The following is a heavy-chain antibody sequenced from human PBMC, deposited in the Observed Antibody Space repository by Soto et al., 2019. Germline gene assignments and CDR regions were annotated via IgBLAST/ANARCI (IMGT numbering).Heavy chain of an antibody. Sequence: QVQLVQSGAEVKKPGASVKVSCKASGYTFTNYGISWVRQAPGQGLEWMVWVSAYNGNTNYAQKLQGRVTMTTDTSTNAAYMELRSLRSDDTAVYYCARLREDGYNLTYWGQGTLVTVSS. CDR3: ARLREDGYNLTY. CDR2: VSAYNGNT. V-gene: IGHV1-18*01. CDR1: GYTFTNYG. D-gene: IGHD5-12*01. J-gene: IGHJ4*02.